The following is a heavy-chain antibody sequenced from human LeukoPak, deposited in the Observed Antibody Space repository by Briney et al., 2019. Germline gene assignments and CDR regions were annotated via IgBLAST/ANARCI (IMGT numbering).Heavy chain of an antibody. CDR3: AKVASSTRSLDAFDI. V-gene: IGHV3-23*01. J-gene: IGHJ3*02. CDR1: GFTFSNYA. Sequence: GVSLRLSCAASGFTFSNYAMSWVRQAPGKGLEWVSGISGSGGSTFYADSVKGRFTVSRDNSKNTLFLQMNSLRAEDTAVYYCAKVASSTRSLDAFDIWGQGTMVTVSS. D-gene: IGHD2-2*01. CDR2: ISGSGGST.